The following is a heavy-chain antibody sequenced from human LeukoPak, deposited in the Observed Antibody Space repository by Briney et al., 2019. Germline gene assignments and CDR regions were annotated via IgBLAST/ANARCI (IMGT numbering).Heavy chain of an antibody. CDR3: GRADGLLTTAMVTYFDY. CDR2: INPNSGGT. CDR1: GYTFTGYY. Sequence: ASVKVSCKASGYTFTGYYMHWVRQAPGQGLEWMGWINPNSGGTNYAQKFQGRVTMTRDTSISTAYMELSRLRSDDTAVYYCGRADGLLTTAMVTYFDYWGQGTLVTVPS. J-gene: IGHJ4*02. V-gene: IGHV1-2*02. D-gene: IGHD5-18*01.